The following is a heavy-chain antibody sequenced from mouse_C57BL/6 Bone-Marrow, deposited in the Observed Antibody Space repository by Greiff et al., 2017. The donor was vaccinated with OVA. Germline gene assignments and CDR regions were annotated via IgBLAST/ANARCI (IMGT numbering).Heavy chain of an antibody. V-gene: IGHV1-82*01. CDR1: GYAFSSSW. CDR3: AIEISSGYGY. J-gene: IGHJ2*01. Sequence: QVQLQQSGPELVKPGASVKISCKASGYAFSSSWMNWVKQRPGKGLEWIGRIYPGDGDTNYNGKFKGKATLTADKSSSTAYMQLSSLTSEDSAVYFCAIEISSGYGYWGQGTTLTVSS. D-gene: IGHD3-2*02. CDR2: IYPGDGDT.